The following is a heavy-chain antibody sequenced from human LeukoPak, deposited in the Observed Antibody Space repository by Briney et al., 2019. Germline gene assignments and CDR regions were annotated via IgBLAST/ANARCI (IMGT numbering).Heavy chain of an antibody. CDR2: IDYSGST. CDR3: ARVRDRYGETDY. V-gene: IGHV4-39*07. CDR1: GDSSSNSIYY. D-gene: IGHD3-10*01. Sequence: SETLSLTCTVSGDSSSNSIYYWGWIRQPPGKGLEWIGTIDYSGSTYYNPSLKSRATISIDTSKNQFSLKLSSVTAADTAVYYCARVRDRYGETDYWGQGALVTVSS. J-gene: IGHJ4*02.